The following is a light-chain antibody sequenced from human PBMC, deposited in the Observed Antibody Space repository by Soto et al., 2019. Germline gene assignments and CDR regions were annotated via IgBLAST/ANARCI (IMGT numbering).Light chain of an antibody. CDR1: QSIGGN. J-gene: IGKJ3*01. CDR2: DAS. V-gene: IGKV3-11*01. Sequence: EIVLTQSPATLSLSPGERATLSCRASQSIGGNLAWYQQKPGQAPRLLIYDASNRATGIPARFSGKGSGTDFTLTIISLEPEDFAVYYCQQRSNGPLFTFGPGTKVDIK. CDR3: QQRSNGPLFT.